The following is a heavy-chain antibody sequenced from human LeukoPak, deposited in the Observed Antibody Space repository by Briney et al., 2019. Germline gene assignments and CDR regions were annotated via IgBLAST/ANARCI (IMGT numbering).Heavy chain of an antibody. D-gene: IGHD3-10*01. CDR2: IPYDGSNK. CDR3: ATRGGLYYGMDV. V-gene: IGHV3-30*03. CDR1: KFTFSNYG. J-gene: IGHJ6*02. Sequence: GGSLRLSCTASKFTFSNYGMQRVRQAPGKGLEWVAVIPYDGSNKYYADSVKGRFTISRDNSKNTLYLQMNSLRAEDTAVYYCATRGGLYYGMDVWGQGTTVTVSS.